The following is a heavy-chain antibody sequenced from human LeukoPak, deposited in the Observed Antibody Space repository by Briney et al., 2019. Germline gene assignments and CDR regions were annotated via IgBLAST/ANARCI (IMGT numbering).Heavy chain of an antibody. D-gene: IGHD1-1*01. Sequence: HPGGSLRPSCTASGFTFSGHWIHWVRQPPGMGLVWVSRINERGTDSMYAESVKGRFTISRDNAKNTVYLQMNSLRAEDTAVYYCVRDETLWTLDWWGQGTLVSVSS. CDR1: GFTFSGHW. CDR3: VRDETLWTLDW. V-gene: IGHV3-74*03. CDR2: INERGTDS. J-gene: IGHJ4*02.